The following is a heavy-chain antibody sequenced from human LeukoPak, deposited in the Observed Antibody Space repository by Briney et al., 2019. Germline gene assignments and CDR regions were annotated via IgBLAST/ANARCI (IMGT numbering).Heavy chain of an antibody. CDR3: ARDWGRAYYYGSGSYNWFDP. D-gene: IGHD3-10*01. Sequence: PSETLSLTCTVSGVSISTSRYYWGWIRQPPGKGLEWIGNIYYTGPTYYNASLESRVTILLDTSKNQFFLKLNSVTAADTAVYYCARDWGRAYYYGSGSYNWFDPWGQGTLVTVSS. V-gene: IGHV4-39*07. CDR1: GVSISTSRYY. CDR2: IYYTGPT. J-gene: IGHJ5*02.